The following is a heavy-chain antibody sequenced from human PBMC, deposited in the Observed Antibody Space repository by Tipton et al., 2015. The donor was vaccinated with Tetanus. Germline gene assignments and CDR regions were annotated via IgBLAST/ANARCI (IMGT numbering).Heavy chain of an antibody. J-gene: IGHJ4*02. D-gene: IGHD1-26*01. CDR2: IYSSGST. CDR1: GGSIISGGYY. CDR3: ARDQARGARGWNYFDC. Sequence: TLSLTCTVSGGSIISGGYYWSWIRQHPGKGLEWIGDIYSSGSTYYNPSLKSRVTISVDTSKNQFSLNLNSVTAADTAVYYCARDQARGARGWNYFDCWGQETLVTVSS. V-gene: IGHV4-31*03.